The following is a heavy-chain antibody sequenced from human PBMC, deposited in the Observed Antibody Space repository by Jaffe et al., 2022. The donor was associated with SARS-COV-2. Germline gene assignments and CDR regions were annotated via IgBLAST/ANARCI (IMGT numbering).Heavy chain of an antibody. J-gene: IGHJ4*02. V-gene: IGHV6-1*01. CDR2: TYYRSKWYD. CDR3: ARTTFEHQLFYFDS. Sequence: QVQLQQSGPGLVKPSQTLSLTCAISGDSVSSKSAAWNWIRQSPSRGLEWLGRTYYRSKWYDDYAVAVQSRITIHPDTSSNQFSLQLKSVTPEDTAIYYCARTTFEHQLFYFDSWGQGILVTVSS. D-gene: IGHD1-1*01. CDR1: GDSVSSKSAA.